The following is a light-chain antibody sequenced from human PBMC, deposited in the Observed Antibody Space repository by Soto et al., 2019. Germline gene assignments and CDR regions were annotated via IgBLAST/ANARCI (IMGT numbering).Light chain of an antibody. CDR2: GAS. CDR1: QSVSSN. Sequence: EIVMTQSPATLSVSPGERATLSCRASQSVSSNLAWYQQKPGQAPRLLIYGASTRATGIPARFSGSGSGTEFTLTTSSLQSEDFAVDYCQQYNNWPPWTFGQGTKVLIK. J-gene: IGKJ1*01. CDR3: QQYNNWPPWT. V-gene: IGKV3-15*01.